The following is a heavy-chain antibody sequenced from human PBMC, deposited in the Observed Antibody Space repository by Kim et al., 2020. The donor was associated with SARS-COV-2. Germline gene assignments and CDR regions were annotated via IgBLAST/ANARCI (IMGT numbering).Heavy chain of an antibody. CDR2: VSWNTGNV. Sequence: GGSLRLSCTASGFTFGDYAMHWVRQVPGKGLEWVSGVSWNTGNVAYAASVQGRFTISRDNAKNSLYLQMNSLRVEDTAFYYCAKDWNVVSSSSYVGGGRDYWGQGNLVAVYS. CDR3: AKDWNVVSSSSYVGGGRDY. V-gene: IGHV3-9*01. J-gene: IGHJ4*02. D-gene: IGHD6-13*01. CDR1: GFTFGDYA.